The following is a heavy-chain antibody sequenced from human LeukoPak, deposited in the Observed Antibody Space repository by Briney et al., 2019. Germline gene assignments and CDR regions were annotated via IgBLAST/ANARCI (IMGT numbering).Heavy chain of an antibody. CDR1: GFTVGSNY. J-gene: IGHJ3*02. Sequence: GGSLRLSCAAYGFTVGSNYMGWVRQAPGKGLEWVSVLYSGGSTYYPGSVKGRFTISRDNSQNTLYLQMDSLRAEDTAVYYCARLYDSSAYGAFDIWGQGTMVTVSS. CDR3: ARLYDSSAYGAFDI. D-gene: IGHD3-22*01. V-gene: IGHV3-66*02. CDR2: LYSGGST.